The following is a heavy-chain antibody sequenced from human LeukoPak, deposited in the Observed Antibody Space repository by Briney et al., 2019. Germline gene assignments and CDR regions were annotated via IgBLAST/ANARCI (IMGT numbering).Heavy chain of an antibody. CDR1: GGSISSTSYY. CDR2: AYYSGIT. Sequence: SETLSLTCTVSGGSISSTSYYWGWIRQPPGKGLEWIGTAYYSGITYDNPSLNSRVTISVDTSKNHFSLKLRSVTAADTAVYYCARQRGSDYYHYYYMDVWGKGTTVTVSS. V-gene: IGHV4-39*01. CDR3: ARQRGSDYYHYYYMDV. J-gene: IGHJ6*03. D-gene: IGHD1-26*01.